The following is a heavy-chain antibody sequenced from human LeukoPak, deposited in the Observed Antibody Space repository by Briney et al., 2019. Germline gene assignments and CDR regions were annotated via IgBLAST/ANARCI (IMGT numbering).Heavy chain of an antibody. J-gene: IGHJ6*02. CDR2: ISDSGDTM. CDR3: AKCRTGCQYNGLDV. D-gene: IGHD2-2*01. Sequence: GASLRLSCAASGFAFNSSAMTWVRQSPGKGLEWVSVISDSGDTMLYADSVKGRFTISRDDSKNTLYLQMSSLRAEDTAVYYCAKCRTGCQYNGLDVWGQGTTVTVSS. V-gene: IGHV3-23*01. CDR1: GFAFNSSA.